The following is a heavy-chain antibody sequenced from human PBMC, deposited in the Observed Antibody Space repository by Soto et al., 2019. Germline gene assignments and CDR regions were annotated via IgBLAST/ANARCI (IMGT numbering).Heavy chain of an antibody. Sequence: EVQLVESGGGLVQPGGSLRLSCAAPGMTFSNLRMHWVRQAPGKGLVWVSLISRDGSNTDYADSVKGRFTISRDNAKSTLYLQMNSLRVEDTAVDYCTTLGGELPHRDYWGQGTLVTVSS. CDR2: ISRDGSNT. CDR3: TTLGGELPHRDY. J-gene: IGHJ4*02. V-gene: IGHV3-74*01. CDR1: GMTFSNLR. D-gene: IGHD1-26*01.